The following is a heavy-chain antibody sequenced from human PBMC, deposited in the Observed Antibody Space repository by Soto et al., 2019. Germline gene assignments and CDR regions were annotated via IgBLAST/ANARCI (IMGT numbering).Heavy chain of an antibody. CDR2: IYYSGST. CDR3: ARLGDYYQAFDY. V-gene: IGHV4-31*03. CDR1: RGSISSGGYY. Sequence: PSETLSLTCTVSRGSISSGGYYWSWIRQHPGKGLEWIGYIYYSGSTDYNPSLKSRVTISVDTSKNQFSLKLSSVTAADTAVYYCARLGDYYQAFDYWGQGTLVTVSS. J-gene: IGHJ4*01. D-gene: IGHD3-22*01.